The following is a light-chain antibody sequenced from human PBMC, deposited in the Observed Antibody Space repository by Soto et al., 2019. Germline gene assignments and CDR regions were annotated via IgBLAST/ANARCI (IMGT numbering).Light chain of an antibody. CDR3: GSYTSTTYV. Sequence: QSVLTQPASVSGSPGQSITISCTGTSSDLGNYNYVPWYQQHPGTAPKLILYEVTNRPSGVSDRFSGSKSGNTASLSISGLQTEDEADYYCGSYTSTTYVFGTGTKVTVL. V-gene: IGLV2-14*01. CDR1: SSDLGNYNY. CDR2: EVT. J-gene: IGLJ1*01.